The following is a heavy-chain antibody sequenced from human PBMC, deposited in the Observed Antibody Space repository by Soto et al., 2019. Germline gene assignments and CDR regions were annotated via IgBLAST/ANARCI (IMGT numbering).Heavy chain of an antibody. CDR3: ARGRRDYYDSGDWVPLAY. CDR2: MNPDSGDT. CDR1: GYTFTNYD. Sequence: QVQLVQSGAEVKKPGASVKVSCKASGYTFTNYDINLVRQATGQGLEWMGWMNPDSGDTRYAQEFQGRVTMTRDTSISTAYMELSSLRSEDTAVYYCARGRRDYYDSGDWVPLAYWGQGTLVIVSS. V-gene: IGHV1-8*01. J-gene: IGHJ4*02. D-gene: IGHD3-22*01.